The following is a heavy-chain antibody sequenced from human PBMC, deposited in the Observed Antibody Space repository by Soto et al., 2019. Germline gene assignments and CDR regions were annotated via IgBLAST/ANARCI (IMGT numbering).Heavy chain of an antibody. Sequence: VASVKVSCKASGYTFTSYGISWVRQAPGQGLEWMGWISAYNGNTNYAQKLQGRVTMTTDTSTSTAYMELRSLRSDDTAVYYCARDIVVVPAAQYYYYYGMDVWGQGTTVTVSS. V-gene: IGHV1-18*04. D-gene: IGHD2-2*01. J-gene: IGHJ6*02. CDR3: ARDIVVVPAAQYYYYYGMDV. CDR1: GYTFTSYG. CDR2: ISAYNGNT.